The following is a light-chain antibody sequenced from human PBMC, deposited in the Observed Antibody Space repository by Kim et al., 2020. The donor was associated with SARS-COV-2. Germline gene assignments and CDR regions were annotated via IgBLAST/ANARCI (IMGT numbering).Light chain of an antibody. J-gene: IGKJ1*01. CDR2: GAS. CDR3: QQYDKRPQT. CDR1: ESISSN. Sequence: SVSPGEYATLSCTASESISSNLAWYQQNPGQAPRLLIYGASTRASGVSSRFSASGSGTDFTLTISSLQSEDFVVYYCQQYDKRPQTFGQGTKVEI. V-gene: IGKV3-15*01.